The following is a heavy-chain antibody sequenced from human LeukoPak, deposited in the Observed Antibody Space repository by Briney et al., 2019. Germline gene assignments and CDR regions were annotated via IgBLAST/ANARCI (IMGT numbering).Heavy chain of an antibody. D-gene: IGHD3-22*01. Sequence: GGSLRLSCAASGFTFSSYDMNWVRQAPGKGLECVSYISRSSSIIYYADSVKGRFTISRDNAKNSLYLQMNSLRGEDTAVYYCARDRYDSSHYYHYWGQGTLVTVSA. CDR2: ISRSSSII. CDR3: ARDRYDSSHYYHY. V-gene: IGHV3-48*01. J-gene: IGHJ4*02. CDR1: GFTFSSYD.